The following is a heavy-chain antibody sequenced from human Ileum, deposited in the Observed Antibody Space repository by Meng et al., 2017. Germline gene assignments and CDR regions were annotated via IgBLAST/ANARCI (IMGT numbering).Heavy chain of an antibody. J-gene: IGHJ6*02. V-gene: IGHV4-59*01. D-gene: IGHD3-16*01. CDR2: IYHSGST. CDR3: ARDARSYYVYGMDV. CDR1: GDSISRYY. Sequence: SETLSLTCTVSGDSISRYYWSWIRQPPGKGLEWIGYIYHSGSTKYNPSLKSRVTLLTDASKNQFSLKLTSVTAADTAVYYCARDARSYYVYGMDVWGQGTTVTVSS.